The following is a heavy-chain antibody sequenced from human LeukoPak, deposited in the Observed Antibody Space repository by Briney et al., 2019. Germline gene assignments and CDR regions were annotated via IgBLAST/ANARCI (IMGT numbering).Heavy chain of an antibody. J-gene: IGHJ4*02. Sequence: PSETLSLTCAVYGGSFSGYYWSWIRQPPGKGLEWIGEINHSGSTNYNPSLKSRVTISVDTSKNQFSLKLSSVTAADTAVYYCARGRAQLGKGNYYFDNWGQGTLVTVSS. CDR3: ARGRAQLGKGNYYFDN. CDR1: GGSFSGYY. CDR2: INHSGST. V-gene: IGHV4-34*01. D-gene: IGHD7-27*01.